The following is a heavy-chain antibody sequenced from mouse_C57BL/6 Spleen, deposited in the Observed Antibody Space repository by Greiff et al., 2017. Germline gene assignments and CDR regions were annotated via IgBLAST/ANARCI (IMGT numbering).Heavy chain of an antibody. J-gene: IGHJ2*01. V-gene: IGHV5-6*02. CDR2: ISSGGSYT. Sequence: DVKLVESGGDLVKPGGSLKLSCAASGFTFSSYGISWVRQTPDKRLEWVATISSGGSYTYYPDSVKGRFTISRDNAKNTLYLQMSGLKSEDTAMYYCARLGGGDYFDYWGQGTTLTVSS. CDR1: GFTFSSYG. CDR3: ARLGGGDYFDY.